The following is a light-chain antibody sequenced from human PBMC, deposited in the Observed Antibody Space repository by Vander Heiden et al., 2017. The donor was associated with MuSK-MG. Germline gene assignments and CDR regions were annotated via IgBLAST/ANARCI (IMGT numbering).Light chain of an antibody. Sequence: DIQMTQSPSSLSASVGDRVTITCQASQDINKYLNWYQQKPGKAPKLLIYDASKLETGVPSRFTATGSGTDFTFTISSLQPEDIATYYCQCEHNVGPTFGQGTKVEIK. CDR2: DAS. CDR3: QCEHNVGPT. CDR1: QDINKY. J-gene: IGKJ1*01. V-gene: IGKV1-33*01.